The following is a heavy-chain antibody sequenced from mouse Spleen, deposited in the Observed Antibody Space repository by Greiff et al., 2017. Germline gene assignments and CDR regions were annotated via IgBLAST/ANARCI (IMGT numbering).Heavy chain of an antibody. J-gene: IGHJ2*01. Sequence: EVKLVESGPGLVKPSQSLSLTCTVTGYSITSGYYWNWIRQFPGNKLEWMGYISYDGSNNYNPSLKNRISITRDTSKNQFFLKLNSVTTEDTATYYCASRDYDDYFDYWGQGTTLTVSS. CDR3: ASRDYDDYFDY. D-gene: IGHD2-4*01. CDR1: GYSITSGYY. V-gene: IGHV3-6*01. CDR2: ISYDGSN.